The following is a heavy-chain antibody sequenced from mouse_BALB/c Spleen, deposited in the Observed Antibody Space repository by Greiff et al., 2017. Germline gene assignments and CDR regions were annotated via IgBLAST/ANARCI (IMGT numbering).Heavy chain of an antibody. Sequence: VQLQQSGPGLVQPSQSLSITCTASGFSLTSYGVHWVRQSPGKGLEWLGVIWSGGSTDYNAAFISRLSISKDNSKSQVFFKMNSLQANDTAIYYCARFYRGYAMDYWGQGTSVTVSS. D-gene: IGHD2-1*01. J-gene: IGHJ4*01. CDR1: GFSLTSYG. CDR2: IWSGGST. V-gene: IGHV2-2*02. CDR3: ARFYRGYAMDY.